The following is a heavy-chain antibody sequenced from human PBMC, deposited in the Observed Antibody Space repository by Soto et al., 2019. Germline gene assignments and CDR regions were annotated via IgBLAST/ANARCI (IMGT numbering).Heavy chain of an antibody. J-gene: IGHJ5*02. V-gene: IGHV1-46*01. D-gene: IGHD2-15*01. CDR3: ARGFHGVVVAASFAP. CDR1: GYTFTTNY. CDR2: INPSGGST. Sequence: QVQLVQSGAEVKKPGASVKVSCKASGYTFTTNYMHWVRQAPGQGLEWMGIINPSGGSTSYAQKFQGRVTMTRDTSTSTVYMELSSLRSEDTAVYYCARGFHGVVVAASFAPWGQGTLVTVSS.